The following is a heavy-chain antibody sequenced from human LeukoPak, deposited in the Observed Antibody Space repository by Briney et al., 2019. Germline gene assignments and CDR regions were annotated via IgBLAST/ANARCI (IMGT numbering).Heavy chain of an antibody. Sequence: PGWSLRLSCAASGFSVINHFMHWVRQAPCEGLQWVSTINGAGVTYYAASVKGRFTISRDTVKNTFSLQMNNLRADDTAVYFCARRGVQGYMDVWGKGTTVTVSS. D-gene: IGHD1-26*01. V-gene: IGHV3-53*01. CDR2: INGAGVT. J-gene: IGHJ6*03. CDR3: ARRGVQGYMDV. CDR1: GFSVINHF.